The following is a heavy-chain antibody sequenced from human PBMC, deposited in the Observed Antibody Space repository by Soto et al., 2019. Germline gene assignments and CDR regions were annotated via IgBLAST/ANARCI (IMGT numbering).Heavy chain of an antibody. CDR1: GFTFSSYW. D-gene: IGHD3-9*01. J-gene: IGHJ4*02. CDR2: INSDGSST. CDR3: ARQWTNYDILTGYFQYYFDY. Sequence: EVQLVESGGGLVQPGGSLRLSCAASGFTFSSYWMHWVRQAPGKGLVWVSRINSDGSSTSYADSVKGRFTISRDNAKNTLYLQMNSLRAEDTAVYYCARQWTNYDILTGYFQYYFDYWGQGTLVTVPS. V-gene: IGHV3-74*01.